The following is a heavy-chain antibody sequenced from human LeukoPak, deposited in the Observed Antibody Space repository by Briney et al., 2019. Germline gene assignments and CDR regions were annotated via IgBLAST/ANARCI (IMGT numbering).Heavy chain of an antibody. J-gene: IGHJ4*02. Sequence: GGSLRLSCAASGFTFSSYGMHSVRQAPGKGLEWVAFIRYDGSNKYYADSVKGRFTISRDNSKNTLYLHMNSLRAEDTAVYYAATPAYFDYWGQGTLVTVSS. CDR2: IRYDGSNK. CDR1: GFTFSSYG. V-gene: IGHV3-30*02. CDR3: ATPAYFDY.